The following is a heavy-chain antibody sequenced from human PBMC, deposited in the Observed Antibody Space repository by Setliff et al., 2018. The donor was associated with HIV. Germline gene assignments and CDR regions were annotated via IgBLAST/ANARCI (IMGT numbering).Heavy chain of an antibody. CDR2: MNPNSGNT. Sequence: GASVKVSCKASGYTFTSYDISWVRQATGQGLEWMGWMNPNSGNTGYAQKFQGRVTITRNTSISTAYMELSSLRSEDTAVYYCARGLRFLEWLSRDNWFDPWGQGTLVTVSS. J-gene: IGHJ5*02. V-gene: IGHV1-8*03. CDR3: ARGLRFLEWLSRDNWFDP. D-gene: IGHD3-3*01. CDR1: GYTFTSYD.